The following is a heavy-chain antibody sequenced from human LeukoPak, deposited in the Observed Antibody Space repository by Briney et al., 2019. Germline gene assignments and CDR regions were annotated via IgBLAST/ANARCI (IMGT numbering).Heavy chain of an antibody. J-gene: IGHJ4*02. CDR3: ARASNHYYDSTSPFLDLDY. D-gene: IGHD3-22*01. CDR2: TYYRSKWYN. V-gene: IGHV6-1*01. CDR1: GDSVSSNSAA. Sequence: SQTLSLTCAISGDSVSSNSAAWNWIRQSPSRGLEWLGRTYYRSKWYNDYAVSVKSRITINPDTSKNQFSLQLNSVTPEDTAVYYCARASNHYYDSTSPFLDLDYWGQGTLVTASS.